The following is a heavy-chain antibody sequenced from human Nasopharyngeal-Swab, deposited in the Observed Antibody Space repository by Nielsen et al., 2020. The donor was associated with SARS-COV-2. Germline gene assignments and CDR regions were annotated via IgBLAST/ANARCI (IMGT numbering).Heavy chain of an antibody. J-gene: IGHJ6*03. CDR2: IGTAGDT. CDR3: ARADRGSYYYYYYMDV. Sequence: GESLKISCAASGFTFSSYDMHWVRQATGKGLEWVSAIGTAGDTYYPGSVKGRFTISRENAKNSLYLQMNSLRAGDTAVYYCARADRGSYYYYYYMDVWGKGTTVTASS. D-gene: IGHD1-26*01. V-gene: IGHV3-13*01. CDR1: GFTFSSYD.